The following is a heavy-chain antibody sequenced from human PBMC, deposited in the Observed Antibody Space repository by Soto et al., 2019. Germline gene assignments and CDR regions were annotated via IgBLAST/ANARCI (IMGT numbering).Heavy chain of an antibody. Sequence: GGSLRLSCAASGFTFSSYSMNWVHQAPGKGLEWVSYISSSSSTIYYADSVKGRFTISRDNAKNSLYLQMNSLRAEDTAVYYCARDNGDYAFTHYMDVWGKGTTVTVSS. D-gene: IGHD4-17*01. CDR2: ISSSSSTI. CDR3: ARDNGDYAFTHYMDV. V-gene: IGHV3-48*01. J-gene: IGHJ6*03. CDR1: GFTFSSYS.